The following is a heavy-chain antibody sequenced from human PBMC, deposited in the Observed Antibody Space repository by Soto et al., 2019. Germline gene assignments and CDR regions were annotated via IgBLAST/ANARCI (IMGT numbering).Heavy chain of an antibody. J-gene: IGHJ2*01. CDR3: ARAGVYYYDSSGYFGLAVGYFDL. D-gene: IGHD3-22*01. V-gene: IGHV4-4*02. CDR2: IYHSGST. Sequence: KASETLSLTCAVSGGSISSSNWWSWVRQPPGKGLEWIGEIYHSGSTNYNPSLKSRVTISVDKSKNQFSLKLSSVTAADTAVYYCARAGVYYYDSSGYFGLAVGYFDLWGRGTLVTVSS. CDR1: GGSISSSNW.